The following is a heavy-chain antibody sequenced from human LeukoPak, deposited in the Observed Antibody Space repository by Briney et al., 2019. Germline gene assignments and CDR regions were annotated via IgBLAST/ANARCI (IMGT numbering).Heavy chain of an antibody. Sequence: GGSLRLSCAASGLTFSHYAMSWVCQAPGKGLEWVSGIRGSGGNTYYADSVKGRFTISRDNSKNTLYLQMNSLRAEDTAVYYCAKDGYSSSWYYFDYWGQGTLVTVSS. V-gene: IGHV3-23*01. CDR2: IRGSGGNT. J-gene: IGHJ4*02. D-gene: IGHD6-13*01. CDR3: AKDGYSSSWYYFDY. CDR1: GLTFSHYA.